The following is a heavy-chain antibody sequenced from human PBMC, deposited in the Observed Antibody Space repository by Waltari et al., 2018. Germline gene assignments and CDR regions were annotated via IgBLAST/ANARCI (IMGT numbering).Heavy chain of an antibody. Sequence: QVQLQQWGAGLLKPSETLSLTCAVYGGSFSGYYWSWIRQPPGKGLEWTGEINHSGSTNYNPSLKSRVTISVDTSKNQFSLKLSSVTAADTAVYYCARGGPGVRGVIMVPYFDYWGQGTLVTVSS. J-gene: IGHJ4*02. CDR1: GGSFSGYY. CDR3: ARGGPGVRGVIMVPYFDY. CDR2: INHSGST. D-gene: IGHD3-10*01. V-gene: IGHV4-34*01.